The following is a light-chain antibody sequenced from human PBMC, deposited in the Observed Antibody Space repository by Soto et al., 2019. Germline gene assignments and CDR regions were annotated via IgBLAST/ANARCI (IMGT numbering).Light chain of an antibody. J-gene: IGLJ1*01. CDR1: SSDVGGYNY. Sequence: QSVLTQPASVSGSPGQSITISCAGTSSDVGGYNYVSWYQQHPGKAPKLIIYEVSNRPSGVSNRFSGSKSGNTASLTISGLQAEDEADYYCLSKTSTISYVFGTGTKVTVL. CDR2: EVS. V-gene: IGLV2-14*01. CDR3: LSKTSTISYV.